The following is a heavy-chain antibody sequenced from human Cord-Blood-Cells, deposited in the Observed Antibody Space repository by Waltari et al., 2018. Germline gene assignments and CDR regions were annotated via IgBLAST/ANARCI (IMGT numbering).Heavy chain of an antibody. V-gene: IGHV5-51*01. CDR1: GYSFTSYW. CDR2: IYPGDSDT. D-gene: IGHD6-19*01. Sequence: EVQLVQSGAAVKKPGESLRISGKGSGYSFTSYWIGWVRQMPGKALEWMGIIYPGDSDTRYSPSFQGQVTISADKSISTAYLQWSSLKASDTAMYYCARQGGVGAVAGTGNWFDPWGQGTLVTVSS. CDR3: ARQGGVGAVAGTGNWFDP. J-gene: IGHJ5*02.